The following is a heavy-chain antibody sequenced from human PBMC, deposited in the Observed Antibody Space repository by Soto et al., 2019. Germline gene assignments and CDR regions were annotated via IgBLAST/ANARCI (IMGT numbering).Heavy chain of an antibody. Sequence: EVQLVESGGGLVQPGRSLRLSCAASGFTFDDYAMHWVRQAPGKGLEWVSGISWNSGSIGYADPVKGRFTSSRDNAKNSLYLQMNSLRAEDTALYYCAKDSPHYCGSGSYYNLGYMDVWGKGTTVTVSS. J-gene: IGHJ6*03. CDR2: ISWNSGSI. D-gene: IGHD3-10*01. CDR3: AKDSPHYCGSGSYYNLGYMDV. V-gene: IGHV3-9*01. CDR1: GFTFDDYA.